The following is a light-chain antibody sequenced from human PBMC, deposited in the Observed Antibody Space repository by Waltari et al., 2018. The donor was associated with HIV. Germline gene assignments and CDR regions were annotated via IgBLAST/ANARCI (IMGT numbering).Light chain of an antibody. CDR2: EVS. Sequence: QSALTQAASVSGSPGQSITISCTGSSSDIGAYNYVSWYQQHPDKVPKLVIYEVSNRPSCISNRFSRSKSGNTASLTISGLQADDEASYYCSSYTASSTLDVVFGGGTRLTVL. V-gene: IGLV2-14*03. CDR1: SSDIGAYNY. J-gene: IGLJ2*01. CDR3: SSYTASSTLDVV.